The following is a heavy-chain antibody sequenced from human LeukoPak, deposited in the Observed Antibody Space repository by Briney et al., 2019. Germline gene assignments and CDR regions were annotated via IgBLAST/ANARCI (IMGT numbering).Heavy chain of an antibody. V-gene: IGHV4-4*02. Sequence: SGTLSLTCAVSGGSISSENWWAWVRQAPGKGLEWIGERHHSGITNYNPSLKSRVTISVDDSRTQFSLKVNSVTAADTAVYYCAVDTTIRSHDIWGQGTMVTVSS. D-gene: IGHD3-22*01. CDR3: AVDTTIRSHDI. J-gene: IGHJ3*02. CDR1: GGSISSENW. CDR2: RHHSGIT.